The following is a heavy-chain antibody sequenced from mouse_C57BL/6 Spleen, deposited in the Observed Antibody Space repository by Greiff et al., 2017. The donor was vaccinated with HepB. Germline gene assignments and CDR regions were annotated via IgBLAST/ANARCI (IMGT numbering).Heavy chain of an antibody. CDR2: ISDGGSYT. CDR3: AREEDDGYPFAY. Sequence: DVKLVESGGGLVKPGGSLKLSCAASGFTFSSYAMSWVRQTPEKRLEWVATISDGGSYTYYPDNVKGRFTISRDNAKNNLYLQMSHLKSEDTAMYYCAREEDDGYPFAYWGQGTLVTVSA. CDR1: GFTFSSYA. V-gene: IGHV5-4*01. D-gene: IGHD2-3*01. J-gene: IGHJ3*01.